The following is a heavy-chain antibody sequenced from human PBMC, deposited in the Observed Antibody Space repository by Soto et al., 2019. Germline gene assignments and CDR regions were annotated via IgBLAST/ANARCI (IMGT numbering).Heavy chain of an antibody. CDR2: ISYDGSNK. D-gene: IGHD6-13*01. J-gene: IGHJ4*02. CDR1: GFTFIIYA. CDR3: ARDPGDSSSWYPPLDY. Sequence: GGSLRLSCAASGFTFIIYAMHWVRQAPGKGLEWVAVISYDGSNKYYADSVKGRFTISRDNSKNTLYLQMNSLRAEDTAVYYCARDPGDSSSWYPPLDYWGQGTLVTVSS. V-gene: IGHV3-30-3*01.